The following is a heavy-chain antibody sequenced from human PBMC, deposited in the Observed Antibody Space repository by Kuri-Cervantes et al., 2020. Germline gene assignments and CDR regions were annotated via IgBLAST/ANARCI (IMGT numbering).Heavy chain of an antibody. Sequence: SLKISCAASGFTFDDYAMHWVRQAPGKGLEWVSGISWNSGSIGYADSVKGRFTISRDNAKNSLYLQMNSLRAEGTAVYYCARDPPTVNDYWGQGTLVTVSS. CDR2: ISWNSGSI. D-gene: IGHD4-17*01. CDR3: ARDPPTVNDY. CDR1: GFTFDDYA. V-gene: IGHV3-9*01. J-gene: IGHJ4*02.